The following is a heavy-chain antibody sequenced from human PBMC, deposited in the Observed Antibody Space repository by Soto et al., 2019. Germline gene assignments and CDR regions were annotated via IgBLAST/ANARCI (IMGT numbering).Heavy chain of an antibody. CDR1: GFTFDIYA. D-gene: IGHD5-18*01. J-gene: IGHJ4*02. V-gene: IGHV3-9*01. CDR3: AKELGGYSYGYELDN. CDR2: ISWNSATR. Sequence: GGSLRLSCAASGFTFDIYAMHWVRQAPGKGLEWVSSISWNSATRGYADSVKGRFTISRDNAKNSLYLRMDSLRTEDTAFYYCAKELGGYSYGYELDNWGQGTLVTVSS.